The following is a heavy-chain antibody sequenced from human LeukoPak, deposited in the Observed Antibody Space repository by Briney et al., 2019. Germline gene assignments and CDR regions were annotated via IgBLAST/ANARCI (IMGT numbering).Heavy chain of an antibody. CDR3: ARSDYDFWSGYYAAIFDY. CDR1: GGTFSSYA. V-gene: IGHV1-69*01. Sequence: GSSVKVSCKASGGTFSSYAISWVRQAPGQGLEWMGGIIPIFGTANYAQKFQGRVTITADESTSTAYMELSSLRSEDTAVYYCARSDYDFWSGYYAAIFDYWGQGTLVTVSS. CDR2: IIPIFGTA. D-gene: IGHD3-3*01. J-gene: IGHJ4*02.